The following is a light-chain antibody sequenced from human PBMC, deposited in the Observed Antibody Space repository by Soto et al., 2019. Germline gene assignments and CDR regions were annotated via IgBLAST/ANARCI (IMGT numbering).Light chain of an antibody. V-gene: IGKV1-12*01. J-gene: IGKJ5*01. CDR2: AAP. Sequence: DIQMTQSPSSVSASVGDRVTITCRASQGISKWLAWYQQKPGKAPKFLMYAAPTLQSGVPSRFSGSGSGTDFALTISSLQPEDFATYYCQQATSFPITFGQGTRLEIK. CDR3: QQATSFPIT. CDR1: QGISKW.